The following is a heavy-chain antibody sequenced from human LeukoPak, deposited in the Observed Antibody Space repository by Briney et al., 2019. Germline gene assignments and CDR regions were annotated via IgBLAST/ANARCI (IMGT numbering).Heavy chain of an antibody. J-gene: IGHJ4*02. CDR2: ISSSGSYI. CDR3: ARARIMITFGGVISYYFDY. D-gene: IGHD3-16*02. CDR1: AFTFSSYS. V-gene: IGHV3-21*01. Sequence: GGSLRLSCVASAFTFSSYSMNWVRQAPGKGLEWVSSISSSGSYIYYADSVKGRFTISRDNAKKSLYLQMNSLRAEDTAVYYCARARIMITFGGVISYYFDYWGQGTLVTVSS.